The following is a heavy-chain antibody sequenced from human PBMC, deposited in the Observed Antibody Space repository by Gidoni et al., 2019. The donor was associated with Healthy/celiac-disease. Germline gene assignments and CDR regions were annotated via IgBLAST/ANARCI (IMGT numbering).Heavy chain of an antibody. Sequence: HMQLVQSEPDVKKPGTSVKVSCKASGFTFTSSAVQWVRQARGQRLEWIGWIVVGSGNTNYAQKFQERGTITRDMSTSTAYMELSSLRSEDTAVYYCAAGYCSSTSCSTFGYWGQGTLVTVSS. J-gene: IGHJ4*02. D-gene: IGHD2-2*01. CDR3: AAGYCSSTSCSTFGY. CDR1: GFTFTSSA. V-gene: IGHV1-58*01. CDR2: IVVGSGNT.